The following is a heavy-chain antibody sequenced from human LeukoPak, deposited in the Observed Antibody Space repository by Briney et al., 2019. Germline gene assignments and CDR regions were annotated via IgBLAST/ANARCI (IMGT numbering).Heavy chain of an antibody. V-gene: IGHV3-23*01. CDR2: ISGSGDTT. J-gene: IGHJ2*01. CDR3: AKDWYFDL. Sequence: GRSLRLSCIASTFTFGTYAMSWVRQAPGQGLEWVSGISGSGDTTYYTDSVKGRFTISRDNSKNTLYLQMTSLRAEDTAVYYCAKDWYFDLWGRGTMVTVSS. CDR1: TFTFGTYA.